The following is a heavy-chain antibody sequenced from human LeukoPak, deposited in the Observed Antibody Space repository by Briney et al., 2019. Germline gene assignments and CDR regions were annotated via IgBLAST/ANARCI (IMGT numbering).Heavy chain of an antibody. CDR3: ARQVYCSSTSCLPEGYFDY. CDR2: VYYSGST. V-gene: IGHV4-39*01. D-gene: IGHD2-2*01. Sequence: PSETLSLTCTVSGASISSSNYYWGWIRQPPGKGLEWIGSVYYSGSTYYNPSLKSRVTISVDTSKNQFSLKLSSVTAADTAVYYCARQVYCSSTSCLPEGYFDYWGQGTLVTVSS. J-gene: IGHJ4*02. CDR1: GASISSSNYY.